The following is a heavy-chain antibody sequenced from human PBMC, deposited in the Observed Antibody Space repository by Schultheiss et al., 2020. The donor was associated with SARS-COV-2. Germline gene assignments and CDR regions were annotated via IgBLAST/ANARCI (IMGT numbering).Heavy chain of an antibody. CDR3: ARDRRAARLNWFDP. Sequence: SETLSLTCTVSAGSIDNYYWTWIRQPPGKGLEWIGYIYYSGSTNYNPSLKSRVTMSVDTSNNQFSLKLNSVTAADTAVYYCARDRRAARLNWFDPWGQGTLVTVSS. CDR2: IYYSGST. D-gene: IGHD6-13*01. CDR1: AGSIDNYY. J-gene: IGHJ5*02. V-gene: IGHV4-59*12.